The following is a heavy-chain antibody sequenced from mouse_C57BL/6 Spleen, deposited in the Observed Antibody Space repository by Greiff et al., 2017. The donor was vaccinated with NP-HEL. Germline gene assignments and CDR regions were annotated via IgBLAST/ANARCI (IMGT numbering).Heavy chain of an antibody. J-gene: IGHJ4*01. Sequence: EVKLQQSGPELVKPGASVKISCKASGYSFTDYNMNWVKQSNGKSLEWIGAINPNYGTTSYNQKFKGKATLTVDQSSSTAYMQLSSLTSEDSAVYYCERTTVVDYYAMDYWGQGTSVTVSS. D-gene: IGHD1-1*01. V-gene: IGHV1-39*01. CDR2: INPNYGTT. CDR3: ERTTVVDYYAMDY. CDR1: GYSFTDYN.